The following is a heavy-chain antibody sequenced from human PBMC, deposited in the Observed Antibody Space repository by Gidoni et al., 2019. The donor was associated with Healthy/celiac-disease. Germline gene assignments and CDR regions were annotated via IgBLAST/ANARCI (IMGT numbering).Heavy chain of an antibody. CDR1: GGSIRSSSYY. Sequence: QLQLQESGPGLVKPSENLSLTCSVSGGSIRSSSYYWGWFRPPPGKGLEWIGSIYYSGSTYYNPSLKSRVTISVDTSKNQFSLKLSSVTAADTAVYYCARGTAYDFWSGYYVDYYYYGMDVWGQGTTVTVSS. V-gene: IGHV4-39*07. CDR2: IYYSGST. J-gene: IGHJ6*02. CDR3: ARGTAYDFWSGYYVDYYYYGMDV. D-gene: IGHD3-3*01.